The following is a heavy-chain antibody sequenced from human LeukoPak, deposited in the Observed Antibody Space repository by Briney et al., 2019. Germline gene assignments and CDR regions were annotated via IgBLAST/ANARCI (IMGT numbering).Heavy chain of an antibody. Sequence: SETLSLTCTVSGGSIRSYFWSWIRQLPGKGLQWIGHIYRIGTTNYNPSLKGRVTISIDTSNSQFSLKLNSVTAADTAVYYCARPHPLYGAGSFVFWGQGTVVAVSA. CDR3: ARPHPLYGAGSFVF. CDR1: GGSIRSYF. J-gene: IGHJ4*02. CDR2: IYRIGTT. D-gene: IGHD3-10*01. V-gene: IGHV4-59*08.